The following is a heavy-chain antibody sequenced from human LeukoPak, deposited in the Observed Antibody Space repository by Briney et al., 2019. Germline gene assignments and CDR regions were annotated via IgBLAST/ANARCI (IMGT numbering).Heavy chain of an antibody. J-gene: IGHJ6*02. CDR1: GGTFSSYA. V-gene: IGHV1-69*04. Sequence: WASVKVSCKASGGTFSSYAISWVRQAPGQGLEWMGRIIPILGIANYAQKFQGRVTITADKSTSTAYMELSSLRSEDTAVYYCETYTAMVSSPYFYYGMDVWGQGTTVTVSS. CDR2: IIPILGIA. D-gene: IGHD5-18*01. CDR3: ETYTAMVSSPYFYYGMDV.